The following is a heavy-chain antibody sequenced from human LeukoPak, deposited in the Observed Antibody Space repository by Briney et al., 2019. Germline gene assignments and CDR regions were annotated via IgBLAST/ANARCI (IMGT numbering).Heavy chain of an antibody. Sequence: SETLSLTCAVHGGSFSCYYWSWIRQPPGKGLEWIGEINPSGSTNYNPSLKSRVTISVDTSKNQFSLKLSSVNAADTAVYYCARNPLYSSRHGVDPWGQGTLVTVSS. J-gene: IGHJ5*02. V-gene: IGHV4-34*01. CDR1: GGSFSCYY. D-gene: IGHD6-13*01. CDR2: INPSGST. CDR3: ARNPLYSSRHGVDP.